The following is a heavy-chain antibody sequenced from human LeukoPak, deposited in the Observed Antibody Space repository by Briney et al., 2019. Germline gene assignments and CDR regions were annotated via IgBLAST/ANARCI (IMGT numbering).Heavy chain of an antibody. Sequence: SETLSLTCTVSGGSISSYYWSWIRQPPGKGLEWIGYIYYGGSTNYNPSLKGRVTISVDTSKNQFSLKLTSMTAADTAVYYCARHSGDYWGQGTLVTVSS. V-gene: IGHV4-59*08. J-gene: IGHJ4*02. CDR1: GGSISSYY. CDR2: IYYGGST. D-gene: IGHD3-10*01. CDR3: ARHSGDY.